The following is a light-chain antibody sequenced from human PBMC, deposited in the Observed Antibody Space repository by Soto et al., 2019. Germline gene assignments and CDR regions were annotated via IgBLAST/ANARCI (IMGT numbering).Light chain of an antibody. CDR2: GAS. CDR3: QQADSFPYT. V-gene: IGKV1-12*01. CDR1: QGISTW. Sequence: EIQMTQSPSSVSASVGDRVTITCRASQGISTWLAWYQRKPGKAPTLLIYGASSLQWGVPSRFSGSGSGTDFTLTISSLQPEYFATYYCQQADSFPYTFGQGTKLEI. J-gene: IGKJ2*01.